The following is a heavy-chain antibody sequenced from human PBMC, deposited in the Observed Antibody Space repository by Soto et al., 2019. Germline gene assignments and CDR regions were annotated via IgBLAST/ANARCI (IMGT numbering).Heavy chain of an antibody. J-gene: IGHJ5*02. D-gene: IGHD3-10*01. CDR2: IYYSGST. V-gene: IGHV4-39*01. CDR1: GGSISSSSYH. CDR3: ARQKTEYYYGSGTPTSWFDP. Sequence: SETLSLTCTVSGGSISSSSYHWGWIRQPPGKGLEWIGSIYYSGSTYYNPSLKSRVTISVDTSKNQFSLKLSSVTAADTAVYYCARQKTEYYYGSGTPTSWFDPWGQGTLVTVSS.